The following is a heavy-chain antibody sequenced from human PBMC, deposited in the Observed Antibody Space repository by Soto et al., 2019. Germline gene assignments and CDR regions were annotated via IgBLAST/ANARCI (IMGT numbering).Heavy chain of an antibody. J-gene: IGHJ4*02. CDR3: ARDPAVEYSSSSASD. V-gene: IGHV1-8*01. CDR2: MNPNSGNT. D-gene: IGHD6-6*01. Sequence: GASVKVSCKASGYTFTSYDINWVRQATGQGLEWMGWMNPNSGNTGYAQKFQGRVTMTRNTSTSTAYMELSSLRSEDTAVYYCARDPAVEYSSSSASDWGQGTLVTVSS. CDR1: GYTFTSYD.